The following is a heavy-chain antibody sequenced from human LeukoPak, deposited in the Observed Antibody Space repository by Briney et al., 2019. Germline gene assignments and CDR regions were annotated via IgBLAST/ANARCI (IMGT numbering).Heavy chain of an antibody. CDR2: INLDGSET. J-gene: IGHJ4*02. CDR3: ARDNVGASPFDY. D-gene: IGHD1-26*01. CDR1: GFIFSTYW. Sequence: GGSVRLSCAAWGFIFSTYWMIWVRQARGKGREGVANINLDGSETHYVDSVKGRFTISRDNGKKSLFLQMSSLRAEDTAVYYCARDNVGASPFDYWGQGTLVTVSS. V-gene: IGHV3-7*03.